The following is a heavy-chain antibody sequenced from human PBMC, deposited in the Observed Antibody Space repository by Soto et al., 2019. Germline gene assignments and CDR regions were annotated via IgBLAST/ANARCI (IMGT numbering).Heavy chain of an antibody. D-gene: IGHD7-27*01. Sequence: EVQRVQSGGGLLQPGGSLRLSCAASGFTFSDYWMYWVRQGPGEELVWASRINRDGSVTNYVDSVKGRFTISRDNAKNTLYLQINSLRVEDTAVYYCARASMGTLEYWGQGSLVTVSS. CDR1: GFTFSDYW. CDR2: INRDGSVT. J-gene: IGHJ4*02. CDR3: ARASMGTLEY. V-gene: IGHV3-74*01.